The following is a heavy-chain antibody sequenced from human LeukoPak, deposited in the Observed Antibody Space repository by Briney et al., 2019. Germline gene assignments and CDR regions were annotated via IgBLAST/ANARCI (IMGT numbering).Heavy chain of an antibody. CDR2: ISYDGSNK. J-gene: IGHJ4*02. V-gene: IGHV3-30*18. Sequence: GGSLRLSCAASGFTFSSYGMHWVRQAPGKGLEWVAVISYDGSNKYYADSVKGRFTISRDNSKNTLYLQMNSLRAEDTAVYYCAKGVAAAGTDYWGQGTLVTVSS. CDR1: GFTFSSYG. CDR3: AKGVAAAGTDY. D-gene: IGHD6-13*01.